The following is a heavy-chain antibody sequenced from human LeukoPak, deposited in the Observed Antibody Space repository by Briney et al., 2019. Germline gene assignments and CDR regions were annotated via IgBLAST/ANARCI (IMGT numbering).Heavy chain of an antibody. V-gene: IGHV1-46*01. CDR2: INPRGGST. D-gene: IGHD5-24*01. J-gene: IGHJ3*02. CDR1: GYTFTSHF. Sequence: ASVKVSCKASGYTFTSHFMHWVRQAPGQGLEWMGIINPRGGSTSYTQKFQGRVTMTRDTSTSTVYMELSSLRSEDTAIYYCARIRDGYNDAYDIWGQGTVVTVPS. CDR3: ARIRDGYNDAYDI.